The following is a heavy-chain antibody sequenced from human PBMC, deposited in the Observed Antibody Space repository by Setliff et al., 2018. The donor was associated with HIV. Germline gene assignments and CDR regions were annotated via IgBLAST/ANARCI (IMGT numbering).Heavy chain of an antibody. CDR3: SRHLGYCSTTNSC. V-gene: IGHV3-48*01. CDR1: GFSLSSYS. CDR2: ISGDSNII. J-gene: IGHJ4*02. D-gene: IGHD2-2*03. Sequence: GFSLSSYSMNWVRQAPGRGLEWVSYISGDSNIIDYADSVKGRFTVSRDNSKNTLYLQMNSLRGEDTAVYYCSRHLGYCSTTNSCWGQGTPVTVSS.